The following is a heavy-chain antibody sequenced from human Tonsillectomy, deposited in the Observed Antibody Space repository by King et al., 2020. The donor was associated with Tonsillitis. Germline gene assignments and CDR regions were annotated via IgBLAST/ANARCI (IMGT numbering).Heavy chain of an antibody. CDR1: GLTFSSYG. J-gene: IGHJ4*02. D-gene: IGHD1-26*01. Sequence: VQLVESGGGVVQPGGSLRLSCAASGLTFSSYGMHWVRQAPGKGLEWVTFIRYDGNNKYYADSVKGRFTISRDNSKSTLYLQMNSLRAEDTAVYYCAKDGSPFVGRGATPADWGQGALVTVSS. CDR2: IRYDGNNK. V-gene: IGHV3-30*02. CDR3: AKDGSPFVGRGATPAD.